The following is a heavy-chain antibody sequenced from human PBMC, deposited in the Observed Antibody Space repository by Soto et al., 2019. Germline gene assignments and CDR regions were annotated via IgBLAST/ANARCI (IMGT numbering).Heavy chain of an antibody. Sequence: GGSLRLSCLASGFTFSSYGMHWVRQAPGKGLEYVSGISSSGGSTYHADSVKGRFTVSRDNSKNTLYLQMSSLRAEDTAVYYCVNDRVFYGSGRATIYYFDYWGQGTLVTVSS. CDR2: ISSSGGST. CDR3: VNDRVFYGSGRATIYYFDY. CDR1: GFTFSSYG. V-gene: IGHV3-64D*06. J-gene: IGHJ4*02. D-gene: IGHD3-10*01.